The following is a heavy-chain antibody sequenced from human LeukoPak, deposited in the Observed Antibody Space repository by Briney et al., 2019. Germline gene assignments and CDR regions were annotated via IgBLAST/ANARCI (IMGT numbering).Heavy chain of an antibody. CDR3: ARDTGYCSSTSCYFDYYYGMDV. D-gene: IGHD2-2*01. J-gene: IGHJ6*02. CDR2: IIPILGIA. V-gene: IGHV1-69*04. CDR1: GGTFSSYA. Sequence: SVTVSCKASGGTFSSYAISWVRQAPGQGLEWMGRIIPILGIANYAQKFQGRVTITADKSTSTAYMELSSLRSEDTAVYYCARDTGYCSSTSCYFDYYYGMDVWGQGTTVTVSS.